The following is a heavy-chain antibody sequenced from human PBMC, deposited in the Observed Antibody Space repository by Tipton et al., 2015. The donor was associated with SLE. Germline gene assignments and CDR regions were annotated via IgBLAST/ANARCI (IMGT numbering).Heavy chain of an antibody. J-gene: IGHJ1*01. CDR2: IRFDGTNN. CDR1: GFTFSDYG. V-gene: IGHV3-30*02. Sequence: SLRLSCAASGFTFSDYGMHWVRRAPDKGLDWVAFIRFDGTNNDYADSVRGRFTISRDNSENTLSLQMNGLRPEDTAAYYCAKDRGESQGFQQWGQGTLVTVSS. CDR3: AKDRGESQGFQQ. D-gene: IGHD2-21*01.